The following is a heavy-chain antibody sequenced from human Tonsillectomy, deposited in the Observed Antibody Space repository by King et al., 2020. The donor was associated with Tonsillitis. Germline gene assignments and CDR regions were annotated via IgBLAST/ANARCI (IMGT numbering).Heavy chain of an antibody. CDR3: ARLPTGGYYYMDA. CDR1: GYSFSTYW. Sequence: QLVQSGAEVKKPGESLKISCKSSGYSFSTYWIAWVRQMPGKGLEWVSIIYPGDSDTRYSPSFQGRVTVSADKSISTAYLQWSSLKASDSAMYYCARLPTGGYYYMDAWGKGTTVTVSS. J-gene: IGHJ6*03. V-gene: IGHV5-51*01. CDR2: IYPGDSDT. D-gene: IGHD3-16*01.